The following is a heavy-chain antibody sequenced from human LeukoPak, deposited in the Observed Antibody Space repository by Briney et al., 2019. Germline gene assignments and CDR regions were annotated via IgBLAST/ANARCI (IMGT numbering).Heavy chain of an antibody. CDR3: AKADIVVVPAAQSDY. CDR1: GFTVSSNY. Sequence: QPGGSLRLSCAASGFTVSSNYMSWVRQAPGKGLEWVSAISGSGGSTYYADSVKGRFTISRDNSKNTLYLQMNSLRAEDTAVYYCAKADIVVVPAAQSDYWGQGTLVTVSS. J-gene: IGHJ4*02. CDR2: ISGSGGST. D-gene: IGHD2-2*01. V-gene: IGHV3-23*01.